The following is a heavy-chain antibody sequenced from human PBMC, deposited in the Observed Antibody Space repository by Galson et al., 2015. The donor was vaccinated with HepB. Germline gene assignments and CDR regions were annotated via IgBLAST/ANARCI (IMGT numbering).Heavy chain of an antibody. CDR1: GYTFASYD. CDR2: MNPRSGNT. J-gene: IGHJ4*01. Sequence: SVKVSCKASGYTFASYDINWVREASGQGLEWMGWMNPRSGNTGYAQNFQGRITMTRTTSISTAYMELSSLRPEDTAIYYCARRTTVRGYTAFAYWGHGALGTLSS. CDR3: ARRTTVRGYTAFAY. D-gene: IGHD1-1*01. V-gene: IGHV1-8*01.